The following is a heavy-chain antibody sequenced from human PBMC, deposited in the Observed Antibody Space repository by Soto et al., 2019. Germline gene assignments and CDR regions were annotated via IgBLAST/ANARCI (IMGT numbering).Heavy chain of an antibody. Sequence: GGSLRLSCAASGFTFSSYSMNWVRQAPGKGLEWVSSISSSSSYIYYAESVKGRFTISRDNAKNSLYLQMNSLRAEDTAVFYCARDQPGYSYGYGLGYWGQGTLVTVSS. J-gene: IGHJ4*02. CDR3: ARDQPGYSYGYGLGY. D-gene: IGHD5-18*01. V-gene: IGHV3-21*01. CDR2: ISSSSSYI. CDR1: GFTFSSYS.